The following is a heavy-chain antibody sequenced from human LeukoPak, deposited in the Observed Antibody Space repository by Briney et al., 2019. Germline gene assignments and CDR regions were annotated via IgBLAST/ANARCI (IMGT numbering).Heavy chain of an antibody. Sequence: GASVKGSCKASGYTFTSYYMHWVRQAPGQGLEWMGIINPSGGSTSYAQKSQGRVTMTRDTSTSTVYMELSSLRSEDTAVYYCARDEVAGTHYYGMDVWGKGTTVTVSS. J-gene: IGHJ6*04. V-gene: IGHV1-46*01. CDR2: INPSGGST. D-gene: IGHD6-19*01. CDR1: GYTFTSYY. CDR3: ARDEVAGTHYYGMDV.